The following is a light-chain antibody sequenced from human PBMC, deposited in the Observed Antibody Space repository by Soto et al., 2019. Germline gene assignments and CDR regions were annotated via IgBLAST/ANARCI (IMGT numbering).Light chain of an antibody. J-gene: IGKJ5*01. CDR1: HSVSTN. CDR3: LQDNDWPLST. Sequence: IVMTQSPATLSASHVERATHSCRASHSVSTNLAWYQQKLGQAPRVLIYGSSSRATGVPARFSGSGSGTEFTLTISSLQSEDSGIYYCLQDNDWPLSTFGQGTRLEIK. CDR2: GSS. V-gene: IGKV3-15*01.